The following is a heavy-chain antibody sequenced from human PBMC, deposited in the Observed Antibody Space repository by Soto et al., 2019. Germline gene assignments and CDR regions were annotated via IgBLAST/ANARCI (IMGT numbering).Heavy chain of an antibody. CDR3: AKNNRYCSSTNCFVFDY. CDR2: IKQDGSEK. J-gene: IGHJ4*02. V-gene: IGHV3-7*01. CDR1: GFTFSGYW. D-gene: IGHD2-2*01. Sequence: EVQLVESGGGLVQPGGSLSLSCAASGFTFSGYWMSWVRQAPGKGLEWVANIKQDGSEKYYVDSVKGRFTISRDNAKNSLYLLMNSLSAEDTAVYYCAKNNRYCSSTNCFVFDYWGQVTLVTVSS.